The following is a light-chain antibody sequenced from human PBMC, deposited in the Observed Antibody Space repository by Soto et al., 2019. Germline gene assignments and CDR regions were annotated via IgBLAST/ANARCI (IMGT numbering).Light chain of an antibody. Sequence: DIQMTQSPSSLSSSVGDRVTITCRASQGISNYLAWYQQKPAKDPKLLIYAASTLQSGVPSRFSGSGSGTDFTLTISSLQHEDVATYYCQKYNSAPRTFGQGTKVEIK. CDR3: QKYNSAPRT. V-gene: IGKV1-27*01. J-gene: IGKJ1*01. CDR1: QGISNY. CDR2: AAS.